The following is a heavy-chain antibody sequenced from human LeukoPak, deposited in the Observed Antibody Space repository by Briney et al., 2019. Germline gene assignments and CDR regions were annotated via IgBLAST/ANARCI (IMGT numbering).Heavy chain of an antibody. J-gene: IGHJ4*02. D-gene: IGHD5-24*01. CDR2: ISSSSSYI. CDR1: GFTFSSFS. V-gene: IGHV3-21*01. Sequence: GGSLRLSCAASGFTFSSFSVNWVRQAPGKGLEWVSSISSSSSYIYYADSVRGRFTISRDNAKNSLYLQMNSLRAEDTAVYYCARDPLELRLTPFDYWGQGTLVTVSS. CDR3: ARDPLELRLTPFDY.